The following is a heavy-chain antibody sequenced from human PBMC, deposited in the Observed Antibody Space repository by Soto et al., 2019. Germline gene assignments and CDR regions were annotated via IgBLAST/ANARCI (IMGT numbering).Heavy chain of an antibody. J-gene: IGHJ4*02. CDR3: ATDSNYDVSNSF. V-gene: IGHV1-69*13. CDR2: ILPVSAPP. Sequence: SVKVSCKASGGTLDNYAINWVRQAPGQGLEWMGGILPVSAPPDYAQKFQGRVSITADHSTSTVYMELSRLKSDDTAVYFCATDSNYDVSNSFWGQGTLVTVSS. CDR1: GGTLDNYA. D-gene: IGHD3-3*01.